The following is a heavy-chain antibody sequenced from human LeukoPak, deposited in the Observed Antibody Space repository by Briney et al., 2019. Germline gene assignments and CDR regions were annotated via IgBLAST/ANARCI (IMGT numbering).Heavy chain of an antibody. CDR1: GFTFSYYG. V-gene: IGHV3-33*01. D-gene: IGHD3-22*01. CDR2: IWHDGGKR. CDR3: ARDADTSEFFSWLDL. J-gene: IGHJ5*02. Sequence: GGSLRLSCAASGFTFSYYGMQWVRQAPGKGLEWVALIWHDGGKRYNADSVKGRFTISRDNSKNTLYLQMTTLRAEDTAVYYCARDADTSEFFSWLDLWGQGTLVTVSS.